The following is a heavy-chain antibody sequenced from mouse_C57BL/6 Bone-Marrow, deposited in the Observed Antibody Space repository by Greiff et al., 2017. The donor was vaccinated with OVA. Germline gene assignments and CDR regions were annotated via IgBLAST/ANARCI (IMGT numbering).Heavy chain of an antibody. V-gene: IGHV1-81*01. J-gene: IGHJ2*01. CDR1: GYTFTSYG. CDR3: ARSGGDGDY. CDR2: IYPRSGNT. Sequence: LVESGAELARPGASVKLSCKASGYTFTSYGISWVKQRTGQGLEWIGEIYPRSGNTYYNEKFKGKATLTADKSSSTAYMELRSLTSEDSAVYYCARSGGDGDYWGQGTTLTVSS.